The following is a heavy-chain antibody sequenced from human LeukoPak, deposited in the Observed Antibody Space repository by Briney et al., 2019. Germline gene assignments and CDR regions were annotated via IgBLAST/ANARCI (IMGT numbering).Heavy chain of an antibody. D-gene: IGHD5-24*01. J-gene: IGHJ4*02. CDR3: AKDRDGYNLRYFDY. V-gene: IGHV3-30*02. CDR1: GFTFSSYG. Sequence: GGSLRLSCAASGFTFSSYGMHWVRQAPGKGLEWVAFIRYDGSNKYYADSVKGRFTISRDNSKNTLYLQMNSLRAEDTAVYYCAKDRDGYNLRYFDYWGQGTLVTVSS. CDR2: IRYDGSNK.